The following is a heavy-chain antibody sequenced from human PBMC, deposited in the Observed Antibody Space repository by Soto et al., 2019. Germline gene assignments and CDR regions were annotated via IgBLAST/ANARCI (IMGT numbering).Heavy chain of an antibody. V-gene: IGHV1-24*01. CDR2: FDPEDGET. CDR1: GYTLTELS. Sequence: GASVKVSCKVSGYTLTELSMHWVRQAPGKGLEWMGGFDPEDGETIYAQKFQGRVTMTEDTSTDTAYMELSSLRSEDTAVYYCATGVRYFDWAPFDYWGQGTLVTVSS. J-gene: IGHJ4*02. D-gene: IGHD3-9*01. CDR3: ATGVRYFDWAPFDY.